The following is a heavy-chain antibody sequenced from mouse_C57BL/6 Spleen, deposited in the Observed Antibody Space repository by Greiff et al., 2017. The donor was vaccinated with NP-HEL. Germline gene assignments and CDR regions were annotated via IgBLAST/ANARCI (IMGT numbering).Heavy chain of an antibody. CDR2: INPNNGGT. Sequence: EVQLQQSGPELVKPGASVKISCKASGYTFTDYYMNWVKQSHGKSLEWIGDINPNNGGTSYNQKFKGKATLTVDKSSSTAYMELRSLTSEDSAVYYCAWDYDAMDYWGQGTSVTVSS. D-gene: IGHD4-1*01. CDR1: GYTFTDYY. J-gene: IGHJ4*01. CDR3: AWDYDAMDY. V-gene: IGHV1-26*01.